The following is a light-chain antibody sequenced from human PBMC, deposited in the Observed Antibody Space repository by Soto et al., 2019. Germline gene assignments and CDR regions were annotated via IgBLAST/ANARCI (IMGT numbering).Light chain of an antibody. CDR3: QAWGTGIGV. CDR2: FKSDGSH. J-gene: IGLJ3*02. V-gene: IGLV4-69*01. Sequence: QPVLTQSPSASASLGASVKLTCTLSSGHSSYAIAWHQQQPEKGPRFLMKFKSDGSHSKGDGIPDRFSGSSSGAERYLTISSLQSEDEADYYCQAWGTGIGVFGGGTKLTVL. CDR1: SGHSSYA.